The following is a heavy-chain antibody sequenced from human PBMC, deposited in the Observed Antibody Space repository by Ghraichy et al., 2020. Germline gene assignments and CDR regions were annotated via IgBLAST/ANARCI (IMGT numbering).Heavy chain of an antibody. CDR2: IYSGGST. V-gene: IGHV3-66*01. Sequence: GGSLRLSCAASGFSVSSNYMSWVRQAPGKGLEWVSIIYSGGSTYYANSVKGRFTISRDNSKTTLHLQMNSLRAEDTAVYYCARVYSSSRWYFDYWGQGTLVTVSS. CDR1: GFSVSSNY. J-gene: IGHJ4*02. CDR3: ARVYSSSRWYFDY. D-gene: IGHD6-13*01.